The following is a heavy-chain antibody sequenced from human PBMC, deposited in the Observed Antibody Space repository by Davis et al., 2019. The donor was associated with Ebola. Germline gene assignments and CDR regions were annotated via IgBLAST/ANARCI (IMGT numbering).Heavy chain of an antibody. CDR3: ARDRQNSHDYADSFPDAFDY. CDR1: GFTLSGYD. CDR2: IWDDGSNK. V-gene: IGHV3-33*01. J-gene: IGHJ4*02. Sequence: GESLKISCAASGFTLSGYDMNWVRQAPGKGLQWVAVIWDDGSNKYYADSVKGRFTISRDNSKNTLYLQMNSLRAEDTAVYYCARDRQNSHDYADSFPDAFDYWGQGTLVTVSS. D-gene: IGHD4-17*01.